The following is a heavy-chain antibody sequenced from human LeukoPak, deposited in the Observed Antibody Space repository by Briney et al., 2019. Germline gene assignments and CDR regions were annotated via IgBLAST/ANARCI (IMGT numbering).Heavy chain of an antibody. CDR2: IYYSGST. D-gene: IGHD6-13*01. Sequence: SETLSLTCTVSGGSISSYYWSWIRQPPGKGLEWIGYIYYSGSTNYNPSLKSRVTISVDTSKNQFSLKLSSVTAADTAVYYCARHGSSSSWYAFDYWGQGTLVTVSS. V-gene: IGHV4-59*08. CDR3: ARHGSSSSWYAFDY. CDR1: GGSISSYY. J-gene: IGHJ4*02.